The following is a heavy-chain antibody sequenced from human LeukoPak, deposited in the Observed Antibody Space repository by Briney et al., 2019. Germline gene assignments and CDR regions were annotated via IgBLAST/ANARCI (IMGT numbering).Heavy chain of an antibody. Sequence: SETLSLTCTVSGGSISSYYWGWIRQPPGKGLEWIGYIYYSGSTNYNPSLKSRVTISVDTSKNQFSLKLSSVTAADTAVYYCARQSPLGYCSGGSCYHAGGNFDYWGQGTLVTVSS. CDR2: IYYSGST. CDR3: ARQSPLGYCSGGSCYHAGGNFDY. CDR1: GGSISSYY. J-gene: IGHJ4*02. V-gene: IGHV4-59*08. D-gene: IGHD2-15*01.